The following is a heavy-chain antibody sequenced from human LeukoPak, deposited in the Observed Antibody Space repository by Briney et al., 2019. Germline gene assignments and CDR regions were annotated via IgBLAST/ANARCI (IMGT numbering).Heavy chain of an antibody. CDR3: TTQVLESYGMDV. D-gene: IGHD3-3*01. V-gene: IGHV3-15*07. Sequence: GGSLRLSCAASGFTFSNAWMNWVRQAPGKGLEWVGRIKSKTDGGTTDYAAPVKGRFTISRDDSKNTLYLQINSLKTEDTAVYYCTTQVLESYGMDVWGQGTTVTVSS. CDR2: IKSKTDGGTT. J-gene: IGHJ6*02. CDR1: GFTFSNAW.